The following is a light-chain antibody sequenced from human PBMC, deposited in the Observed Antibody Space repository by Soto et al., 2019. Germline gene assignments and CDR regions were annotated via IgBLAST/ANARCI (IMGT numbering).Light chain of an antibody. Sequence: EIVLTQSPGTLSLSPGERATLSCRASQSVSSSYLAWYQQKPGQAPRLLIYGASSRATGIPDRFSGSGSGTYFTLTISRLEPEDFAGYYCQQYGSSHTFGQGTKLEIK. CDR2: GAS. V-gene: IGKV3-20*01. CDR3: QQYGSSHT. CDR1: QSVSSSY. J-gene: IGKJ2*01.